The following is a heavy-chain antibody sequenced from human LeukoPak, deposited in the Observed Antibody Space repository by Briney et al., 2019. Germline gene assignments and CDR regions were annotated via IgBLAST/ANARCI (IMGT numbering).Heavy chain of an antibody. Sequence: GGSLRLSCAASGFTFSSYGMHWVRQAPGKGLEWVAFIRYDGSNKYYADSVKGRFTISRDNSKNTLYLQMNSLRAEDTAVYYCARRYYYDSSGFDAFDIWGQGTMVTVSS. CDR3: ARRYYYDSSGFDAFDI. CDR2: IRYDGSNK. CDR1: GFTFSSYG. D-gene: IGHD3-22*01. J-gene: IGHJ3*02. V-gene: IGHV3-30*02.